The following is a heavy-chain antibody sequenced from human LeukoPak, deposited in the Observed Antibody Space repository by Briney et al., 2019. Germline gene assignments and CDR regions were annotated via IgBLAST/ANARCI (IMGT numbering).Heavy chain of an antibody. J-gene: IGHJ4*02. CDR2: ISGSGDAT. D-gene: IGHD2-2*01. CDR1: GFTFSSYA. CDR3: AKDVGYCGSTSCYFSY. Sequence: GGSLRLSCAASGFTFSSYAMSWVRQAPGKGLEWVSTISGSGDATYYAESVKGQFTISRDNSKNTLYLQMNSLRAEDTAVYYCAKDVGYCGSTSCYFSYWGQGTLVTVAS. V-gene: IGHV3-23*01.